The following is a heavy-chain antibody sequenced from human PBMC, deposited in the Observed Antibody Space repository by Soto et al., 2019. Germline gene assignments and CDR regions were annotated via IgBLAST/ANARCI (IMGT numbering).Heavy chain of an antibody. D-gene: IGHD3-10*01. CDR2: ISSTGATI. V-gene: IGHV3-11*01. J-gene: IGHJ5*02. Sequence: DLVESGGGLVKPGGPLRLSCAASGFTFTDYYMSWLRQAPGKGLEWVSQISSTGATIYYADSVKGRFTISRDNAKNSLYLQMTSLRAEDTAMYYCALRFMVRGAFDPWGQGTLVTVSS. CDR1: GFTFTDYY. CDR3: ALRFMVRGAFDP.